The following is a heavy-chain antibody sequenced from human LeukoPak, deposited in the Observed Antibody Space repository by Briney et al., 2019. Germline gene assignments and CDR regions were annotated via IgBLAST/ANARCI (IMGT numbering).Heavy chain of an antibody. CDR2: ISGSGGST. J-gene: IGHJ4*02. CDR3: ASHDNSGYHLYRYLTY. V-gene: IGHV3-23*01. Sequence: GGSLRLSCAASGFTFSSYWMHWVRQAPGKGLEYVSVISGSGGSTYHVDSVKGRFTISRDNSKKTLYLQMNSLRAEDTAVYYCASHDNSGYHLYRYLTYWGQGTLVTVSS. CDR1: GFTFSSYW. D-gene: IGHD3-22*01.